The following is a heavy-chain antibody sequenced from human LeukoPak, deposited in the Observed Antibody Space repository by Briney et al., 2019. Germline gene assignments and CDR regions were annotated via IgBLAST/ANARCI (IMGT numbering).Heavy chain of an antibody. V-gene: IGHV1-46*01. CDR2: INPSGGST. D-gene: IGHD2-15*01. CDR1: GYTFTSYY. CDR3: AREAVEYCSGGSCSNWFDP. J-gene: IGHJ5*02. Sequence: GASVKVSCKASGYTFTSYYMHWVRQAPGQGLEWMGIINPSGGSTSYAQKFQGRVTMTRDTSTSAVYMELSSLRSEDTAVYYCAREAVEYCSGGSCSNWFDPWGQGTLVTVSP.